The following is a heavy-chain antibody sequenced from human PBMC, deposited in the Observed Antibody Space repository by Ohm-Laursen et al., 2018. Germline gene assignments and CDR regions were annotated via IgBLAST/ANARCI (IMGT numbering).Heavy chain of an antibody. V-gene: IGHV3-74*01. Sequence: SLRLSCAASGFTFSTYWMTWVRQAPGEGLVWVSRIKGDGSETNYADSVKGRFTISRDNAKNTLYLQMNSLRGDDTAVYYCARAQRLVASANDYWGQGTLVTVSS. CDR2: IKGDGSET. CDR3: ARAQRLVASANDY. CDR1: GFTFSTYW. J-gene: IGHJ4*02. D-gene: IGHD5-12*01.